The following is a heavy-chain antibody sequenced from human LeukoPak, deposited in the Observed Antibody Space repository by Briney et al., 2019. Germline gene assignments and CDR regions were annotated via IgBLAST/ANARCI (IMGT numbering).Heavy chain of an antibody. V-gene: IGHV3-73*01. CDR2: IRSKANSYAT. D-gene: IGHD3-10*01. CDR3: TREIMVRGVRYYYYMDV. Sequence: EPGGSLKLSCAASGFTFSGSAMHWVRQASGKGLEWVGRIRSKANSYATAYAASVKGRFTISRDDSKNTAYLQINSLKTEDTAVYYCTREIMVRGVRYYYYMDVWGKGTTVTVSS. CDR1: GFTFSGSA. J-gene: IGHJ6*03.